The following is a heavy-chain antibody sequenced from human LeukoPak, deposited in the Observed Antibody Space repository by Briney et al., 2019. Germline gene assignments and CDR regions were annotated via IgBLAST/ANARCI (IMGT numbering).Heavy chain of an antibody. CDR3: ARAAHIVVVTATRTYYYYYMDV. J-gene: IGHJ6*03. D-gene: IGHD2-21*02. CDR1: GFTFSSYS. V-gene: IGHV3-30*03. CDR2: ISYDGSNK. Sequence: PGGSLRLSCAASGFTFSSYSMNWVRQAPGKGLEWVAVISYDGSNKYYADSVKGRFTISRDNSKNTLYLQMNSLRAADTAVYYCARAAHIVVVTATRTYYYYYMDVWGKGTTVTVSS.